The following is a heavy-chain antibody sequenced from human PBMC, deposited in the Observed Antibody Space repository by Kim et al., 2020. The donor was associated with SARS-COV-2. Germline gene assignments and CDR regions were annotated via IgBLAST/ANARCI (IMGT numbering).Heavy chain of an antibody. Sequence: ASVKVSCKVSGYTLTELSMHWVRQAPGKGLEWMGGFDPEDGETIYAQKFQGRVTMTEDTSTDTAYMELSSLRSEDTAVYYCATLPKGEANVLRYFDWLPHWGQGTLVTVSS. CDR1: GYTLTELS. V-gene: IGHV1-24*01. J-gene: IGHJ5*02. CDR2: FDPEDGET. CDR3: ATLPKGEANVLRYFDWLPH. D-gene: IGHD3-9*01.